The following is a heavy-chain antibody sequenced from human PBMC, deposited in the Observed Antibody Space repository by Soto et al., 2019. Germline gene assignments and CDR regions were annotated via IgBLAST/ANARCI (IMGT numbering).Heavy chain of an antibody. J-gene: IGHJ6*02. CDR2: ISVYTGNT. CDR1: GYTFTSYG. CDR3: ARDRCTTDKCYTHHFDV. Sequence: QVQLVQSRGEVTKPGASVKVSCKSSGYTFTSYGVSWVRQAPGQGLEWFGWISVYTGNTKQAQKFQDRVTLTTEASTSTAYLELLNLRSDDTAVYYCARDRCTTDKCYTHHFDVWGQGTTVTVSS. D-gene: IGHD2-8*01. V-gene: IGHV1-18*04.